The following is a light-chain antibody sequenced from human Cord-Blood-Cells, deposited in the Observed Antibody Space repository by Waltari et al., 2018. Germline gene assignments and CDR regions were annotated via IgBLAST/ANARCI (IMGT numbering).Light chain of an antibody. Sequence: QSVLTQPPSASGPPGQRVTISCSGCSSNLGSNYVSWYQQLPGTPPKLLIYRNNQRPSGVPDRCSGSKSGTSASLAISGLRSEDEADYYCAAWDDSLSGVVFGGGTKLTVL. CDR2: RNN. J-gene: IGLJ2*01. CDR3: AAWDDSLSGVV. V-gene: IGLV1-47*01. CDR1: SSNLGSNY.